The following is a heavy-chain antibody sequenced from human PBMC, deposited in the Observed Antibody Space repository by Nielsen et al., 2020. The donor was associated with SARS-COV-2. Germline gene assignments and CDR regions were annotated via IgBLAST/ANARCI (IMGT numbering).Heavy chain of an antibody. CDR3: ARGPRRTYQLLEYNWFDP. Sequence: RQPPGKGLEWIGYIYYSGSTNYNPSLKSRVTISVDTSKNQFSLKLSSVTAADTAVYYCARGPRRTYQLLEYNWFDPWGQGTLVTVSS. D-gene: IGHD2-2*01. CDR2: IYYSGST. V-gene: IGHV4-59*01. J-gene: IGHJ5*02.